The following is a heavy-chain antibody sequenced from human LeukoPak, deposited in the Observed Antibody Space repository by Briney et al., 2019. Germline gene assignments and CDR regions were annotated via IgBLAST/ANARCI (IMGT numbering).Heavy chain of an antibody. CDR1: GYTFTSYG. V-gene: IGHV1-18*01. J-gene: IGHJ4*02. D-gene: IGHD3-10*01. CDR2: ISVYNGNT. Sequence: ASVKLSCKASGYTFTSYGISWVRQAPGQGLEWVGWISVYNGNTNYAKQHQGRVSMTTNTSTNTAYMKLRSVRSDDTAVYYCARDLVTMVQGVRDWGQGTLVTVSS. CDR3: ARDLVTMVQGVRD.